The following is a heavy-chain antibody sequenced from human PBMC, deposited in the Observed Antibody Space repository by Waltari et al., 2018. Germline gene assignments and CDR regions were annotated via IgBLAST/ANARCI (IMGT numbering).Heavy chain of an antibody. J-gene: IGHJ4*02. Sequence: EVRLVESGGGLVQPGESLRLSCETSGFNFRDDWLGWVRQSPGKVLEWGANMKYDGSEIYAADSVKGRFTISRDNAKHSLHLQMNSLRPGDTAVYYGVRVGAATNYFNFWGQGTLVTVSS. CDR2: MKYDGSEI. V-gene: IGHV3-7*01. CDR1: GFNFRDDW. CDR3: VRVGAATNYFNF. D-gene: IGHD3-16*01.